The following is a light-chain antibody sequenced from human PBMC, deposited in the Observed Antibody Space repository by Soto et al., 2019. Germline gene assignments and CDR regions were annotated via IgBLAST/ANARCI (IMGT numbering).Light chain of an antibody. CDR1: QAISSY. CDR3: QQFNDYPLT. CDR2: GAS. Sequence: DIQLTQSPSFLSASVGDRVTITCRASQAISSYLAWYQQKPGKPPKLLIYGASTLQSDVPSRFSGSGSGTEFTLTVSSLQAEDSATYYCQQFNDYPLTFGVGTKVEIK. V-gene: IGKV1-9*01. J-gene: IGKJ4*01.